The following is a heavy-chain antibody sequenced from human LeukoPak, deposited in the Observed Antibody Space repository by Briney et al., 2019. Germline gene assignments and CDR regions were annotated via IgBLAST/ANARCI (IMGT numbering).Heavy chain of an antibody. V-gene: IGHV5-51*03. Sequence: GESLKISCKGSGYSFTSYWIGWVRQMPGKGLEWMGIISPGDSDTRYSPSFQGQVTISADKSISTAYLQWSSLKASDTAMYYCARSNYDFWSGYQPLNWFDPWGQGTLVTVSS. CDR1: GYSFTSYW. D-gene: IGHD3-3*01. J-gene: IGHJ5*02. CDR2: ISPGDSDT. CDR3: ARSNYDFWSGYQPLNWFDP.